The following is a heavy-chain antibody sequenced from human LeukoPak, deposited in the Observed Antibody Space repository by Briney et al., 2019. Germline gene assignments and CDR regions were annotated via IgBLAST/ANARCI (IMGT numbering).Heavy chain of an antibody. V-gene: IGHV3-74*01. Sequence: QTGGSLRLSCAVSGFTSSHYWMHWVRQAPGKGLVWVSYIKTDGSVTSYADSVKGRFTISRDNSKNTLYLQMNSLRAEDTAVYYCAKETWYSSGWYEGFDYWGQGTLVTVSS. CDR3: AKETWYSSGWYEGFDY. J-gene: IGHJ4*02. CDR2: IKTDGSVT. CDR1: GFTSSHYW. D-gene: IGHD6-19*01.